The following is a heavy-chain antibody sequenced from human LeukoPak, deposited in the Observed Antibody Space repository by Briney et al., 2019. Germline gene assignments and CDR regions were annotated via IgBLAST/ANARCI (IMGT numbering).Heavy chain of an antibody. V-gene: IGHV1-2*02. D-gene: IGHD5-24*01. Sequence: ASVKVSCKASGYTFTGYYMHWVRQAPGQGLEWMGWINPSSGGTNYAQKFQGRVTMTRDTSISTAYMELSRLRSDDTAVYYCARYGFSYYFDYWGQGILVTVSS. J-gene: IGHJ4*02. CDR2: INPSSGGT. CDR1: GYTFTGYY. CDR3: ARYGFSYYFDY.